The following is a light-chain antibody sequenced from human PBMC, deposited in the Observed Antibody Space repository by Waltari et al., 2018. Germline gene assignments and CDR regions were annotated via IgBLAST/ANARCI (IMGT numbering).Light chain of an antibody. Sequence: DVVLTQSPLSLPVTVGQPASISCRSSQSLVHSSGNTDLNWFHQRPGQSPRRLIDKVSNRDSGVPDRISGSGSVTDFTLKISRVEAEDVGIYFCMQATHWPLTFGGGTTVEIK. V-gene: IGKV2-30*02. CDR2: KVS. J-gene: IGKJ4*01. CDR1: QSLVHSSGNTD. CDR3: MQATHWPLT.